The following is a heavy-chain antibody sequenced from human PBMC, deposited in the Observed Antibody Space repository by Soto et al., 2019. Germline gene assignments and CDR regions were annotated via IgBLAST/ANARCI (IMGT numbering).Heavy chain of an antibody. CDR2: ISYDGSKI. J-gene: IGHJ4*02. Sequence: GGSLRLSCAASGFPFSTQAMHWVRQAPGKGLDWVAVISYDGSKIYYADSVKGRFTISRDNSKNTLYLQMNSLRAEDTAVYYCARDLRKFYYFDSWGQGTQVTVSS. V-gene: IGHV3-30-3*01. D-gene: IGHD4-17*01. CDR1: GFPFSTQA. CDR3: ARDLRKFYYFDS.